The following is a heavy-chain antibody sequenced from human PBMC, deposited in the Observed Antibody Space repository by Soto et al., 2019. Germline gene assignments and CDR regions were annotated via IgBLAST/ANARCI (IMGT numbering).Heavy chain of an antibody. CDR2: ISGSGTT. D-gene: IGHD4-4*01. Sequence: EVQLLESGGGLVQPGGSLRLSCTASGFTFSSYVLSWVRQAPGKGLEWVSAISGSGTTYYTDSMKGRVTISRDNSKDTVSLQMNSLSAEDTAVYYCARYGSNWYLDNWGQGTLVTVSS. CDR1: GFTFSSYV. V-gene: IGHV3-23*01. J-gene: IGHJ4*02. CDR3: ARYGSNWYLDN.